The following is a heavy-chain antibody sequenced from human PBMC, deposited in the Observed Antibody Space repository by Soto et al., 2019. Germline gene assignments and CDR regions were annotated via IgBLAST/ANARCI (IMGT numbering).Heavy chain of an antibody. CDR3: AKDPGWPTAMVTYFDY. Sequence: WVRQAPGKGLEWVSAISGSGGSTYYADSVKGRFTISRDNSKNTLYLQMNSLRAEDTAVYYCAKDPGWPTAMVTYFDYWGQGTLVTVSS. CDR2: ISGSGGST. D-gene: IGHD5-18*01. V-gene: IGHV3-23*01. J-gene: IGHJ4*02.